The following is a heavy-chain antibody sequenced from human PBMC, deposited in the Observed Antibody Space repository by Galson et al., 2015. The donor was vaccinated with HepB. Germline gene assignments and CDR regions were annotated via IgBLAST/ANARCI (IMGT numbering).Heavy chain of an antibody. Sequence: QSGAEVKKPGESLKISCKGSGYSFTNYWIGWVRQMPGKGLEWMGIIYPGDSDTRYNPSFQGQVTISADKSISTAYLQWSSLKASDTAMYYCARRTGEEGLGDYYYYGMDVWGQGTTVTVSS. D-gene: IGHD3-16*01. CDR2: IYPGDSDT. CDR1: GYSFTNYW. CDR3: ARRTGEEGLGDYYYYGMDV. J-gene: IGHJ6*02. V-gene: IGHV5-51*01.